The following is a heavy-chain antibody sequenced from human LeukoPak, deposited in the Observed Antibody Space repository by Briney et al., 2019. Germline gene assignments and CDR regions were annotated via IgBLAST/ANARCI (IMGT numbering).Heavy chain of an antibody. CDR2: INPNNGGT. J-gene: IGHJ6*03. Sequence: ASVKVSCKASGYTFTVHYMHWVRQAPGQGLQWMGWINPNNGGTNYAQRFQGRVTMTRDTSTSTTYMELSRLRSDDTAVYYCARDHSAGYCSSTSCYRDGYYYYYYYMNVWGKGTTVTVSS. CDR1: GYTFTVHY. V-gene: IGHV1-2*02. CDR3: ARDHSAGYCSSTSCYRDGYYYYYYYMNV. D-gene: IGHD2-2*02.